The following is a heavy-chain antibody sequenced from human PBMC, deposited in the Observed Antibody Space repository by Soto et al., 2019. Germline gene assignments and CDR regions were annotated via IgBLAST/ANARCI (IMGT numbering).Heavy chain of an antibody. CDR1: GGSFSGYY. V-gene: IGHV4-34*01. J-gene: IGHJ4*02. D-gene: IGHD3-3*01. CDR3: ASDKGDFRSDPAFDY. Sequence: QVQLQQWGAGLLKPSETLSVTCAVYGGSFSGYYWSWIRQPPGKGLEWIGEINHSGSTNYNPSLKSRVTISVDTSKNQFSLKLSSVTAADTAVYYCASDKGDFRSDPAFDYWGQGTLVTVSS. CDR2: INHSGST.